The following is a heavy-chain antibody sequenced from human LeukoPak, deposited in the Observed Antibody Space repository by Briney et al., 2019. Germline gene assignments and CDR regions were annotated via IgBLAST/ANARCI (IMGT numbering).Heavy chain of an antibody. D-gene: IGHD6-19*01. CDR2: IYYSGST. J-gene: IGHJ4*02. V-gene: IGHV4-34*01. CDR3: ARHRGAYSSGFLDY. Sequence: SETLSLTCALYGGSFSGYYWSWIRQPPGKGLEWIGSIYYSGSTYYNPSLKSRVTISVDTSKNQFSLKLSSVTAADTAVYYCARHRGAYSSGFLDYWGQGTLVTVSS. CDR1: GGSFSGYY.